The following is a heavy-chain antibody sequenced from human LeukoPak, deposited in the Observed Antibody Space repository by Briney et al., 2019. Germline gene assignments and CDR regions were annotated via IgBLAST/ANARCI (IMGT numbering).Heavy chain of an antibody. CDR3: ARGGKWTYYYDSSGYPFDY. CDR1: GFTFSSYW. J-gene: IGHJ4*02. Sequence: GGSLRLSCAASGFTFSSYWMSWVRQAPGKGLEWVANIKQDGSEKYYVDSVKGRFTISRDNAKNSLYLQMNSLRAEDTAVYYCARGGKWTYYYDSSGYPFDYWGQGTLVTVSS. D-gene: IGHD3-22*01. CDR2: IKQDGSEK. V-gene: IGHV3-7*01.